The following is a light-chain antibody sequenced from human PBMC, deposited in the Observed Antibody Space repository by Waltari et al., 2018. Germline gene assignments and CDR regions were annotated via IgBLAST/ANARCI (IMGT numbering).Light chain of an antibody. CDR2: DVS. J-gene: IGLJ3*02. V-gene: IGLV2-11*01. CDR1: RNDVGVYNY. Sequence: QSALTQPRSVSGSPGQSVTLSCPGSRNDVGVYNYASWYQHHPGKAPKLMIYDVSKRPSGVPDRFSGSKSGNTASLTISGLQAEDEADYYCCSYAGSYTWVFGGGTKLTVL. CDR3: CSYAGSYTWV.